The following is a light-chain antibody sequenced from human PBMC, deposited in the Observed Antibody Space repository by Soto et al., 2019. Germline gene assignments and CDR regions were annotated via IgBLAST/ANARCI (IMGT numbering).Light chain of an antibody. Sequence: QSALTQPPSASGSPGQSVTISCTGSSSDVVGYNYVSWYQQHPGKAPKLMIYEVSKRPSGVPDRFSGSKSGNTASLTVSGLQAEDEADYYCSSYAGRNNLLFGGGTKLTVL. J-gene: IGLJ3*02. CDR2: EVS. CDR1: SSDVVGYNY. V-gene: IGLV2-8*01. CDR3: SSYAGRNNLL.